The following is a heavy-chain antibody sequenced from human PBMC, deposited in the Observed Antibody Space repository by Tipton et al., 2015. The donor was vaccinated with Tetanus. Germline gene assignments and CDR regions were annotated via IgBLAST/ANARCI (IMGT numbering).Heavy chain of an antibody. Sequence: GSLRLSCAGTPSTFSGYAMSWVRQAPGQGLEWVSSVSAVGDTTNYAASVKGRSTISRDNSKYTLYLQMNGLRVDDTAVYYCARDRGRSTSSTIWFDPWGQVTLVTVSS. CDR1: PSTFSGYA. J-gene: IGHJ5*02. CDR3: ARDRGRSTSSTIWFDP. D-gene: IGHD6-6*01. CDR2: VSAVGDTT. V-gene: IGHV3-23*01.